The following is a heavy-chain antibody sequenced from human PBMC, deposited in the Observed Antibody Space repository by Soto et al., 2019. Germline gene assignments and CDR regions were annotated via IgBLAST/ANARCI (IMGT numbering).Heavy chain of an antibody. CDR1: GYSFTSYW. D-gene: IGHD5-12*01. J-gene: IGHJ6*02. CDR3: ATSGYARYYYYGMDV. CDR2: IDPSDSYT. Sequence: LGESLKISCKGSGYSFTSYWISWVRQMPGKGLEWMGRIDPSDSYTNYSPSFQGHVTISADKSISTAYLQWSSLKASDTAMYYCATSGYARYYYYGMDVWGQGTTVTVSS. V-gene: IGHV5-10-1*01.